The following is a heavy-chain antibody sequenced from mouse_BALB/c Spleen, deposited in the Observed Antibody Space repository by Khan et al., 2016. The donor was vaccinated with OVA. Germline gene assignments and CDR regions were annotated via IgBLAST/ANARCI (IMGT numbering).Heavy chain of an antibody. V-gene: IGHV1-4*01. CDR1: GYTFTSYT. Sequence: VQLQESGAELARPGASVKMSCKVSGYTFTSYTMHWVKQRSGQGLEWIGYINPSSGYTKYNQKFKDKATLTADKSSSTAYMQLSSLTSEDSAVYYCARTHERWGQGTTLTVSS. CDR2: INPSSGYT. J-gene: IGHJ2*01. CDR3: ARTHER.